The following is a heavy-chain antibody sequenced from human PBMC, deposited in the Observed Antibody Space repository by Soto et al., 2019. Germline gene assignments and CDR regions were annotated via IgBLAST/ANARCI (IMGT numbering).Heavy chain of an antibody. D-gene: IGHD3-22*01. CDR3: AKSGGGGYDSNSDYSGGLLMGPS. Sequence: PGGSLRLSCAASGFIFSNYGMHWVRQAPGKGLEWVALIYYDGSYENYADSVKGRFTISRDNSKSTLWLQMNSLRVEDTGVYYCAKSGGGGYDSNSDYSGGLLMGPSWGQGTRVTVSS. CDR1: GFIFSNYG. V-gene: IGHV3-33*06. J-gene: IGHJ4*02. CDR2: IYYDGSYE.